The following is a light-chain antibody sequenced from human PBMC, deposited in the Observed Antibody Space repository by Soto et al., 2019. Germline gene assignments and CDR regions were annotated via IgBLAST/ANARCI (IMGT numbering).Light chain of an antibody. J-gene: IGKJ1*01. V-gene: IGKV1-5*01. CDR2: GAS. CDR1: QTVSGS. CDR3: QQYTGFST. Sequence: DMQMTQSPSPLSAPVGDRVTITCRASQTVSGSLAWYQQRPGKAPKLLIYGASNLESGVPSRFSGSGSGTEFPLTIRSLQPDDSATYYCQQYTGFSTFGQGTKVEVK.